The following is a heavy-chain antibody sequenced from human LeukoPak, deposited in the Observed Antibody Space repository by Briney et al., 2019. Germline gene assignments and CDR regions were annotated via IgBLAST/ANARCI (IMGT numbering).Heavy chain of an antibody. CDR3: ARAHGAYYYYYMDV. J-gene: IGHJ6*03. V-gene: IGHV1-2*02. D-gene: IGHD3-16*01. CDR2: INPNSGGT. CDR1: GYTFTSYY. Sequence: GASVKVSCKASGYTFTSYYMHWVRQAPGQGLEWMGWINPNSGGTNYAQKFQGRVTMTRDTSISTAYMELSRLRSDDTAVYYCARAHGAYYYYYMDVWGKGTTVTISS.